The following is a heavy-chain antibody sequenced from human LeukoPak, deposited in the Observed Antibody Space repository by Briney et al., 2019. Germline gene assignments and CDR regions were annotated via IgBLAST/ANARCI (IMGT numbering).Heavy chain of an antibody. D-gene: IGHD1-1*01. CDR3: AREGTAGTNLNWFDP. CDR2: ISYSGST. V-gene: IGHV4-59*01. J-gene: IGHJ5*02. Sequence: AESLSLTCTVVGGSMSSYYCRWIRQHPGEGLEWIGYISYSGSTNFNPSLKSRVTISVDTSKNQFSLKLSSVTAADTAVYYCAREGTAGTNLNWFDPWGQGTLVTVSS. CDR1: GGSMSSYY.